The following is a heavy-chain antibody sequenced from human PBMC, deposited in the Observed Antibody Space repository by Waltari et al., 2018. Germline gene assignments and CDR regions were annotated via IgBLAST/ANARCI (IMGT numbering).Heavy chain of an antibody. D-gene: IGHD5-18*01. CDR2: INHSGST. J-gene: IGHJ4*02. CDR1: GGSSSDYY. CDR3: ARGPEGAPDTAMLD. V-gene: IGHV4-34*01. Sequence: QVQLQQWGAGLLKPSETLSLTCAVYGGSSSDYYWSWIRQPPGKGLEWIGEINHSGSTNYNPSLKSRVTISVDTSKNQFSLNLLSVTAADAAVYYCARGPEGAPDTAMLDWGQGTLVTVSS.